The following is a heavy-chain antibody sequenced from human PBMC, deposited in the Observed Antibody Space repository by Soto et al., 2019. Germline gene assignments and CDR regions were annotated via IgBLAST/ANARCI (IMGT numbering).Heavy chain of an antibody. V-gene: IGHV3-23*01. D-gene: IGHD3-16*02. Sequence: EVQLLESGGGLAQPGGSLTLSCATSGFTFSSYAMVWVREAAEKGLEWVASISNNGDTAYYADSVKGRFTISRGNSENTLYLQMNGLRADDTALYFCAKSCVFIGAIVTLLDSWGQGTQVTVSS. J-gene: IGHJ4*02. CDR2: ISNNGDTA. CDR3: AKSCVFIGAIVTLLDS. CDR1: GFTFSSYA.